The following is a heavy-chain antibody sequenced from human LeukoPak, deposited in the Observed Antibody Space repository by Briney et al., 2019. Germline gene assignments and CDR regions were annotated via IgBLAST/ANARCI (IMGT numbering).Heavy chain of an antibody. Sequence: SVKVSFKASGATFSDYALNWVRQAPGQGLEWMGVFIPILGTANSTQKFHDRLTITADISTNTAYMELSSLRSEDTAVYFCAAIPVFGVVLHQEPVWGKGTTVTVSS. V-gene: IGHV1-69*10. CDR3: AAIPVFGVVLHQEPV. CDR2: FIPILGTA. D-gene: IGHD3-3*01. J-gene: IGHJ6*04. CDR1: GATFSDYA.